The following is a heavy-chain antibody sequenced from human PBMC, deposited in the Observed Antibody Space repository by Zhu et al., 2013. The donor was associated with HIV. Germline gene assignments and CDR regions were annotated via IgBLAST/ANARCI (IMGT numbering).Heavy chain of an antibody. CDR3: ARDLRLTAFNYPDGRNYYYAFDI. CDR1: GYTFTGYY. D-gene: IGHD3-22*01. Sequence: QVHLVQSGAEVKEPGASVKVSCKASGYTFTGYYMHWVRQAPGQGLEWMGWINPNSGGTNYAQKFQGRVTMTRDTSINTAYMELSRLRSDDTAVYFCARDLRLTAFNYPDGRNYYYAFDIWAKGQWSPSLQ. J-gene: IGHJ3*02. V-gene: IGHV1-2*02. CDR2: INPNSGGT.